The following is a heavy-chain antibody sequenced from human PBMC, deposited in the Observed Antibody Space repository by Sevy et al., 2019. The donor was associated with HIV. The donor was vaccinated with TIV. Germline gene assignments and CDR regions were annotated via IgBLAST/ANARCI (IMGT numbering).Heavy chain of an antibody. Sequence: GGSLRLSCAASEFTFSSYAMSWVRQAPGKGLEWVSSISGSGRYTYYADSVEGRFTISRDNSKNTLYVQMNSLRAEDTAVYYCVKDVAYDNTYLDYWGQGTLVTVSS. J-gene: IGHJ4*02. D-gene: IGHD3-22*01. CDR2: ISGSGRYT. CDR1: EFTFSSYA. V-gene: IGHV3-23*01. CDR3: VKDVAYDNTYLDY.